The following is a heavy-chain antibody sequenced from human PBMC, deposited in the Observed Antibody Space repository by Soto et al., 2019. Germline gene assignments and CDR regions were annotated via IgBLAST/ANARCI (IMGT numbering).Heavy chain of an antibody. J-gene: IGHJ4*02. CDR2: IKPDGSDQ. Sequence: GGSLRLSCAASGFTFSSYWMSWVRQAPGKGLEWVASIKPDGSDQYYVDSVKGRFTFSRDNAKNSLYLQMNSLRADDTAVYYCAKDAVYNDGLWLMDHWGQGTQVTVSS. D-gene: IGHD2-21*01. V-gene: IGHV3-7*03. CDR3: AKDAVYNDGLWLMDH. CDR1: GFTFSSYW.